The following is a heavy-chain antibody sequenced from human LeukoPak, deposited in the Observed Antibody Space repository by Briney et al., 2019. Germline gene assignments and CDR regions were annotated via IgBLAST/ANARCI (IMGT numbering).Heavy chain of an antibody. V-gene: IGHV1-24*01. CDR3: ASQKSPGSSSWYHFDY. J-gene: IGHJ4*02. CDR2: FDPEDSKT. Sequence: ASVKVSCKVSGYTLTELSIHWVRQPPGKGLEWMGGFDPEDSKTIYAQNFQGRVTMTEDSSTDTAYMELSDLRSEDTAVYYCASQKSPGSSSWYHFDYWGQGTLVTVSS. D-gene: IGHD6-13*01. CDR1: GYTLTELS.